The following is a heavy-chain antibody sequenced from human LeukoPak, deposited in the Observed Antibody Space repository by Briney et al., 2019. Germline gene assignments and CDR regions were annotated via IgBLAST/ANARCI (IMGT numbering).Heavy chain of an antibody. CDR2: INAGNGNT. V-gene: IGHV1-3*01. Sequence: ASVKVSCKVSGYTLTELSMHWVRQAHGQRLEWMGWINAGNGNTKYSQKFQGRVTITRDTSASTAYMELSSLRSEDTAVYYCARAGGYYDSSGYYDYWGQGTLVTVSS. CDR1: GYTLTELS. CDR3: ARAGGYYDSSGYYDY. J-gene: IGHJ4*02. D-gene: IGHD3-22*01.